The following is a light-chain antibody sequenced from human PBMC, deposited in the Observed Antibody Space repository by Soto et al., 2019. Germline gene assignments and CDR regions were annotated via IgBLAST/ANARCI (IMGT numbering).Light chain of an antibody. CDR3: SSYSISTAYL. Sequence: QSALTQPASVSGSPGQSITISCTGTSSDVGGYDYVSWYQLHPGKAPKPMVFEVSNRPSGVSYRFSGSKSGNTASLTISGLQAEDEADYFCSSYSISTAYLFGTGNKVTV. CDR2: EVS. J-gene: IGLJ1*01. V-gene: IGLV2-14*01. CDR1: SSDVGGYDY.